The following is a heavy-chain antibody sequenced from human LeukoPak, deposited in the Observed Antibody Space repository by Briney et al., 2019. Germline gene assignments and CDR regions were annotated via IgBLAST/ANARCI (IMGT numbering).Heavy chain of an antibody. CDR2: IIPIFGTA. CDR3: AFKGSTRTRNWFDP. D-gene: IGHD2-2*01. Sequence: SVKVSCKASGGTFSSYAISWVRQAPGQGLESMGGIIPIFGTANYAQKFQGRVTITADESTSTAYMELSSLRSEDTAVYYCAFKGSTRTRNWFDPWGQGTLVTVSS. J-gene: IGHJ5*02. V-gene: IGHV1-69*01. CDR1: GGTFSSYA.